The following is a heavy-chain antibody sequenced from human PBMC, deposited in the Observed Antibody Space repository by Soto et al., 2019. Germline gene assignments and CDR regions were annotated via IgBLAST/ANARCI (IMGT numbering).Heavy chain of an antibody. D-gene: IGHD3-16*02. V-gene: IGHV4-34*01. Sequence: SETLSLTCAVYGGSFSGYYWSWIRQPPGKGLEWIGEINHSGSTNYNPSLKSRVTISVDTSKNQFSLKLSSVTAADTAVYYCARSSYDYIWGSYRYTAHYMDVWGKGTTVTVSS. CDR3: ARSSYDYIWGSYRYTAHYMDV. J-gene: IGHJ6*03. CDR1: GGSFSGYY. CDR2: INHSGST.